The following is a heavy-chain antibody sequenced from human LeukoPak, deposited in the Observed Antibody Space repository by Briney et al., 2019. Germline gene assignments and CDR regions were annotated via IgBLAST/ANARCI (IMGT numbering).Heavy chain of an antibody. J-gene: IGHJ4*02. CDR2: ISSSGSTI. V-gene: IGHV3-11*01. Sequence: PGGSLRLSCAASGFTFSDYYMSWIRQAPGKGLEWASYISSSGSTIYYADSVKGRFTISRDNAKNSLYLQMNSPRAEDTAVYYCARAPRGRYSSSWYYFDYWGQGTLVTVSS. CDR3: ARAPRGRYSSSWYYFDY. CDR1: GFTFSDYY. D-gene: IGHD6-13*01.